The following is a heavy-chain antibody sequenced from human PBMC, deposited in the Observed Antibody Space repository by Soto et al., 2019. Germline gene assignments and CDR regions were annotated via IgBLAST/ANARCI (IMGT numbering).Heavy chain of an antibody. D-gene: IGHD2-2*01. CDR3: ARAIVCSSTSCYIATDSYYGMDV. J-gene: IGHJ6*02. CDR2: IYYSGST. Sequence: QVQLQESGPGLVKPSQTLSLTCTVSGGSISSGDYYWSWIRQPPGKGLEWVGYIYYSGSTYYNPSPKRRVTLSVHTSKKQFSLKLSSVTAADPAVYYCARAIVCSSTSCYIATDSYYGMDVWGQGTTVTVSS. V-gene: IGHV4-30-4*01. CDR1: GGSISSGDYY.